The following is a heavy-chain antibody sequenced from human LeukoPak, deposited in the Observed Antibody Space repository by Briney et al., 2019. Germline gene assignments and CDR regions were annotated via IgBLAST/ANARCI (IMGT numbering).Heavy chain of an antibody. CDR3: ARHANYYYFDY. CDR1: GGSISRYY. V-gene: IGHV4-4*09. Sequence: SETLSLTCTVSGGSISRYYWSWFRQPPGKGLEWIGYIYTSGSTNYNPSLKSRVTISVDTSKNQFSLKLSSVTAADTAVYYCARHANYYYFDYWGLGTLVTVSS. CDR2: IYTSGST. D-gene: IGHD4/OR15-4a*01. J-gene: IGHJ4*02.